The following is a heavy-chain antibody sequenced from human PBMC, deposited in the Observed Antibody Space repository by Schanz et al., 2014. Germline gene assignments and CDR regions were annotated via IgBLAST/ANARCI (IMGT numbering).Heavy chain of an antibody. CDR1: GGTFSSYA. CDR2: ITAYNGDT. D-gene: IGHD4-17*01. J-gene: IGHJ4*02. CDR3: ARGYGDSPTDF. Sequence: QVQLVQSGAEVKKPGSPVKVSCKSSGGTFSSYAISWVRQAPGQGLEWMGWITAYNGDTNYALKLQGRVTMTTDTSTGTAYMELSSLRSEDTAVYYCARGYGDSPTDFWGQGTLVNVSS. V-gene: IGHV1-18*01.